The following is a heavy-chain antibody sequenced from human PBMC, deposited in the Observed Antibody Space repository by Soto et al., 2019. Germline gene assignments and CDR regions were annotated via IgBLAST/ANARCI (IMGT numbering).Heavy chain of an antibody. V-gene: IGHV1-69*01. CDR3: ARVRESGSHYGAFDI. Sequence: QVQLVQSGAEVQKPGSSVKVSCKASGGTVSTYGISCVRQAPGQGLEWMGGIIPIFGITDYAQKSQGRVTITADESTTTAYMELSSLRSEDTAVSYCARVRESGSHYGAFDIWGQGTKVIVSS. J-gene: IGHJ3*02. CDR2: IIPIFGIT. CDR1: GGTVSTYG. D-gene: IGHD1-26*01.